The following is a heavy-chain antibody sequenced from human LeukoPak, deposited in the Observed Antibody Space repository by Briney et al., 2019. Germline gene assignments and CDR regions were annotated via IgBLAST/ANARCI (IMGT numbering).Heavy chain of an antibody. J-gene: IGHJ4*02. CDR1: GYSFANYW. V-gene: IGHV5-51*01. CDR2: IYPSDSNT. CDR3: ALNPRGYCSGGSCYIGY. Sequence: GESLKISCKGSGYSFANYWIGWVRQMPGKGLEWMGIIYPSDSNTRYNPSFQGQVTISADKSISTAYLQWSSLKPSDTAMYYCALNPRGYCSGGSCYIGYWGQGTLVTVSS. D-gene: IGHD2-15*01.